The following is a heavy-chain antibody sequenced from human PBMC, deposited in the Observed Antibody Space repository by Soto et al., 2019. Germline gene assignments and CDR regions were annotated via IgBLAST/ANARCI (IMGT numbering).Heavy chain of an antibody. Sequence: SETLSLTCTVSGGSISSGGYYWSWIRQHPGKGLEWIGYIYYSGSTYYNPSLKSRVTISVDTSKNQFSLKLSSVTAADTAVYYCARVGIAARPPPNYFDYWGQGTLVTVSS. J-gene: IGHJ4*02. CDR2: IYYSGST. CDR3: ARVGIAARPPPNYFDY. V-gene: IGHV4-31*03. CDR1: GGSISSGGYY. D-gene: IGHD6-6*01.